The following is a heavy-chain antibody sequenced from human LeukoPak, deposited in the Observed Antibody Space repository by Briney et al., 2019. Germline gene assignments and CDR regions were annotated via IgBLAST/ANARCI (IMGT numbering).Heavy chain of an antibody. CDR1: GYTFTGYY. CDR3: AGNYYDSRGYYHDAFDI. J-gene: IGHJ3*02. Sequence: ASVKVSCKASGYTFTGYYIHWVRQAPGQGLEWMGWINPNSGGTNYAQKFQGRVTMTRDTSISTAYMELSRLRSDDTAVYYCAGNYYDSRGYYHDAFDIWGQGTMVTVSS. V-gene: IGHV1-2*02. CDR2: INPNSGGT. D-gene: IGHD3-22*01.